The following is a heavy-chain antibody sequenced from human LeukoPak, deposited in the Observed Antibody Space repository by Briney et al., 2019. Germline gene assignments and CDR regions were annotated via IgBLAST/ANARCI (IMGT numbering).Heavy chain of an antibody. CDR1: GFTFTNYG. J-gene: IGHJ4*02. V-gene: IGHV3-74*01. D-gene: IGHD2-8*01. CDR2: INSDGRST. CDR3: ARNSNGMSN. Sequence: GGSLRLSCVASGFTFTNYGMMWVRQAPGKGLVWVSYINSDGRSTTFADSVKGRFTISRDNAKNTLYLQMSSLRAEDTAMYYCARNSNGMSNWGQGTLVIVSS.